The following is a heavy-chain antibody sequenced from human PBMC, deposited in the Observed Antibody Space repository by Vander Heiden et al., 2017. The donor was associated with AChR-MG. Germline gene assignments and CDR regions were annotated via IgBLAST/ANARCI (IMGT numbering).Heavy chain of an antibody. CDR2: IIPILGIA. V-gene: IGHV1-69*04. CDR3: AREGIAVAGTDY. J-gene: IGHJ4*02. D-gene: IGHD6-19*01. CDR1: GGTFSSYA. Sequence: QVQLVQSGAEVKKPGPSVKVSCKPSGGTFSSYAISWVRQAPGQGLEWMGRIIPILGIANYAQKFQGRVTITADKSTSTAYMELSSLRSEDTAVYYCAREGIAVAGTDYWGQGTLVTVSS.